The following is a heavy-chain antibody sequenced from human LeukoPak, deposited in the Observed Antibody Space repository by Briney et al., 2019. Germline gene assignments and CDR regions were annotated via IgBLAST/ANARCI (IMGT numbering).Heavy chain of an antibody. V-gene: IGHV4-59*01. Sequence: PSETLSLTCIVSGGSISSYYWSWIRQPPGKGLEWIGYIYYSGSTNYNPSLKSRVTISVDTSRNHFSLKLSSVTAADTAVYYCARDGAEMATDDAFDIWGQGTMVTVSS. J-gene: IGHJ3*02. CDR3: ARDGAEMATDDAFDI. CDR1: GGSISSYY. D-gene: IGHD5-24*01. CDR2: IYYSGST.